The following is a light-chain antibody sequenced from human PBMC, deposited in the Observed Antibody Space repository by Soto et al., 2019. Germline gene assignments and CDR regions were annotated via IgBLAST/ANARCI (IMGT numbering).Light chain of an antibody. Sequence: QSALTQPRSVSESPGQSVTISCTGTSSDVGAYDYVSWYQQHPGKAPQLMIYDVSQRPSGVPDRFSGSKSGNTASLTISGLQAEDEADYYCCSYAGSYTIYVFGTGTKLTVL. CDR1: SSDVGAYDY. V-gene: IGLV2-11*01. J-gene: IGLJ1*01. CDR3: CSYAGSYTIYV. CDR2: DVS.